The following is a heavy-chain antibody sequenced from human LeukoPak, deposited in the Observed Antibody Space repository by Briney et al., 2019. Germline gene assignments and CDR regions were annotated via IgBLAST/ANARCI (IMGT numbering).Heavy chain of an antibody. CDR3: AAGNYYDSSGYYPYAFDI. CDR1: GFIFSRSA. V-gene: IGHV1-58*01. Sequence: SVKVSCKASGFIFSRSAVQWVRQARGQRLEWIGWIVVGSGNANYAQKFQERVTMTRDMSTGTAYMELSSLRSEDTAVYYCAAGNYYDSSGYYPYAFDIWGQGTMVTVSS. CDR2: IVVGSGNA. J-gene: IGHJ3*02. D-gene: IGHD3-22*01.